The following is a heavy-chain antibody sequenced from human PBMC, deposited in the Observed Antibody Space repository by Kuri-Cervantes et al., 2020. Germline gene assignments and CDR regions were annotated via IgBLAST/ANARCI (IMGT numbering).Heavy chain of an antibody. J-gene: IGHJ6*02. Sequence: GESLKISCAASGFTFSSYGMHWVRQAPGKGLEWVAIISYDETYKYYADSVKGRFTISRDNSKNTLYLQMNSLRAEDTAVYYCAKDVGYSSRVYYYYGMDVWGQGTTVTVSS. CDR1: GFTFSSYG. D-gene: IGHD6-13*01. CDR3: AKDVGYSSRVYYYYGMDV. V-gene: IGHV3-30*18. CDR2: ISYDETYK.